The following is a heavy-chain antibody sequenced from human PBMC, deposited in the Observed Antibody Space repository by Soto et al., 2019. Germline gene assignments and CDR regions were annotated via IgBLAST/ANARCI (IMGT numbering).Heavy chain of an antibody. CDR3: ARPKAGIAARRVGWYFDL. Sequence: QVQLVQSGAEVKKPGSSVKVSCKASGGTFSSYAISWVRQAPGQGLEWMGGIIPIFDTANYAQKFQGRVTITADESTSTAYMELSSLRSEDTAVYYCARPKAGIAARRVGWYFDLWGRGTLVTVSS. CDR2: IIPIFDTA. J-gene: IGHJ2*01. CDR1: GGTFSSYA. D-gene: IGHD6-6*01. V-gene: IGHV1-69*01.